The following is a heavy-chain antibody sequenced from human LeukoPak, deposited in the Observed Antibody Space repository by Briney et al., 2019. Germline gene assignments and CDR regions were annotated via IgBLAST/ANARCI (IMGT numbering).Heavy chain of an antibody. V-gene: IGHV3-7*01. J-gene: IGHJ4*02. CDR2: IKEDGSVQ. CDR3: ASRESSMARSH. CDR1: GFTITDYW. D-gene: IGHD3-10*01. Sequence: GGSLRLSCAAYGFTITDYWMNWVRQVPGKGLEWVANIKEDGSVQDYVDSVRGRFTISRDNAKNSVYLQLNSLRVEATAVYYCASRESSMARSHWGQGTLVTVSS.